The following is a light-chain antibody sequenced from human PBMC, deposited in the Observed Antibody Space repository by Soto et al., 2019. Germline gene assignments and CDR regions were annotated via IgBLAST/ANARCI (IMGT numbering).Light chain of an antibody. J-gene: IGLJ1*01. CDR2: EVN. Sequence: QSALTQPPSASGSPGQSVAISCTGTSSDVGGYNYVSWYQQHPGKAPKLMIYEVNKRPSGVPDRFSGYKSGNTASLTVSGLQAEDEDDYYCSSYAGSSNVFGTGTKLTVL. V-gene: IGLV2-8*01. CDR3: SSYAGSSNV. CDR1: SSDVGGYNY.